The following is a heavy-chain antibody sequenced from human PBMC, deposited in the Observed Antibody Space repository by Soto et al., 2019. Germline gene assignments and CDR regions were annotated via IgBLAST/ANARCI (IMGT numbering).Heavy chain of an antibody. CDR3: AKDEVGAICYYYSGMYV. Sequence: EVQLLESGGGLVQPGGSLRLSCAASGFTFSSYAMSWVRQAPGKGLEWVSAISGSGGSTYYADSVKGRFTISRDNSKNTLSLRMNSLRAEDTAVYYCAKDEVGAICYYYSGMYVWGQGTTVTVSS. V-gene: IGHV3-23*01. CDR1: GFTFSSYA. J-gene: IGHJ6*02. D-gene: IGHD1-26*01. CDR2: ISGSGGST.